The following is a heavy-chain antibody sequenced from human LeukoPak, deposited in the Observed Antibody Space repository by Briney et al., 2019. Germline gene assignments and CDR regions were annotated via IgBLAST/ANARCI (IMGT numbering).Heavy chain of an antibody. CDR1: GFTFSSNT. V-gene: IGHV3-21*01. Sequence: GGSLRLSCAASGFTFSSNTMNWVRQAPGKGLEWVSSIGSGSGYRNYADSLKGRFTISRDNAKNSLYLQMNSLRAEDTAVYYCARYFSQMTTNSDAFHIWGQGTMVTVSS. CDR2: IGSGSGYR. D-gene: IGHD4-11*01. CDR3: ARYFSQMTTNSDAFHI. J-gene: IGHJ3*02.